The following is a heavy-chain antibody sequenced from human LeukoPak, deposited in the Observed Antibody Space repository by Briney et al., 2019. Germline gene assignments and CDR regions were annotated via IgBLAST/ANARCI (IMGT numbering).Heavy chain of an antibody. CDR3: ARLLDYDILTGYLPSFDY. Sequence: RPGESLKISCKGSGYSFTNNWIGWVRQMPGKGLEWMGIICPGDSDTRYSPSFQGQVTISADKSISTAYLQWSSLKASDTAMYYCARLLDYDILTGYLPSFDYWGQGTLVTVSS. D-gene: IGHD3-9*01. CDR2: ICPGDSDT. J-gene: IGHJ4*02. CDR1: GYSFTNNW. V-gene: IGHV5-51*01.